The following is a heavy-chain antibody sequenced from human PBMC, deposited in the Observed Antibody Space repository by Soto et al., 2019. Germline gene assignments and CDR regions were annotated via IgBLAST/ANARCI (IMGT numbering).Heavy chain of an antibody. D-gene: IGHD2-8*02. CDR2: IKQDGIGK. V-gene: IGHV3-7*01. Sequence: EVQLVESGGGLVQPGGSLRLSCAASGFTFSNSWMSWVRQAPGKGLEWVANIKQDGIGKYYVDSVKGRFTISRDNARNSLYLQMNILRAEDTAVDYYASAAFNFPDPGASYAFDIWGKGTMVTVSS. CDR1: GFTFSNSW. CDR3: ASAAFNFPDPGASYAFDI. J-gene: IGHJ3*02.